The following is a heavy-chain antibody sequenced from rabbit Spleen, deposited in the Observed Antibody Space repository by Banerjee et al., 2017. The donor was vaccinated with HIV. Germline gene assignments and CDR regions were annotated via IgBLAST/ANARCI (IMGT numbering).Heavy chain of an antibody. D-gene: IGHD4-1*01. CDR1: GFSFSYTAV. CDR2: INTSHGDT. CDR3: ARDLAGAIGWNFYL. Sequence: QEQLEESGGGLVKPEGSLTLTCKASGFSFSYTAVMCWVRQAPGKGLEWIACINTSHGDTVYANWAKGRFTISKTSSTTMTLQMTSMTAADTATYFCARDLAGAIGWNFYLWGPGTLVTVS. J-gene: IGHJ4*01. V-gene: IGHV1S45*01.